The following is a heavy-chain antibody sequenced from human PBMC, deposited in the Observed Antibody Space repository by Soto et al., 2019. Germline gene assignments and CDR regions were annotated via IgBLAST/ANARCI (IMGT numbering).Heavy chain of an antibody. D-gene: IGHD3-3*01. J-gene: IGHJ1*01. Sequence: QVQLVQSGAEVKKPGASVKVSCKASGYTFTSYAMHWVRQAPGQRLEWMGWINAGNGNTKYSQKFQGRVTITRDTSASTAYMELSSLRSEDTAVYYCARASITIIGVVSTPEWFQHWGQGTLVTVSS. CDR1: GYTFTSYA. CDR3: ARASITIIGVVSTPEWFQH. V-gene: IGHV1-3*01. CDR2: INAGNGNT.